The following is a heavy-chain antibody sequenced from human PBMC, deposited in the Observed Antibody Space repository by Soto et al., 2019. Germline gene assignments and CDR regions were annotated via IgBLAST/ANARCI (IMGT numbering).Heavy chain of an antibody. V-gene: IGHV5-51*01. CDR3: ARHISTFRYYYYAMDV. J-gene: IGHJ6*02. Sequence: PGESLKISCKGSGYTFTDYWIGWVRQLPGKGLEWMGIIYPGDSDTRYSPSFQGHVTITVDKSTSTAYLQWNTLKASDTAMYYCARHISTFRYYYYAMDVWGQGTTVTASS. D-gene: IGHD2-2*01. CDR2: IYPGDSDT. CDR1: GYTFTDYW.